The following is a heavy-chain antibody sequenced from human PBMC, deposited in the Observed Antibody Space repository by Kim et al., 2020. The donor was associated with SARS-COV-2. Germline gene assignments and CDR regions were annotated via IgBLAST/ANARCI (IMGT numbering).Heavy chain of an antibody. D-gene: IGHD3-10*01. CDR3: ARGSPFDY. Sequence: GGSLRLSCAASGFTFSSYAMSWVRQAPGKGLEWVSAITGSGGGTHDADSVEGRFTISRDNSKNTLFLQMNSLRAEDTAVYYCARGSPFDYWGQGTLVTVS. CDR1: GFTFSSYA. J-gene: IGHJ4*02. CDR2: ITGSGGGT. V-gene: IGHV3-23*01.